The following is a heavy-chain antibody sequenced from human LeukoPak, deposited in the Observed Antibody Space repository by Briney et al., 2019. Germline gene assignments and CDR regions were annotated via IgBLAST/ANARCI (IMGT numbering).Heavy chain of an antibody. Sequence: ASVKVSCKASGYTFTSYAMNWVRQAPGQGLEWVGWINTNTGNPTYAQGFTGRFVFSLDTSVSTAYLQISSLKAEDTAVYYCARTLSGGNYVFFDFDYWGQGTLVTVSS. D-gene: IGHD4-23*01. CDR1: GYTFTSYA. CDR2: INTNTGNP. J-gene: IGHJ4*02. CDR3: ARTLSGGNYVFFDFDY. V-gene: IGHV7-4-1*02.